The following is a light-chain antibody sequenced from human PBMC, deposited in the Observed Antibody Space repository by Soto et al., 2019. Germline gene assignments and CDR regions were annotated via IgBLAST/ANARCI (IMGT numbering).Light chain of an antibody. CDR1: QSVSSN. CDR3: QQYNNWHPGYT. V-gene: IGKV3-15*01. J-gene: IGKJ2*01. Sequence: EIVMTQSPATLSVSPGERATLSCRASQSVSSNLAWYQQKPGQAPRLLIYGASTRATGIPARFSGSGSVTEFTLTISSLQSEDFAVYDCQQYNNWHPGYTFGQGTKLEIK. CDR2: GAS.